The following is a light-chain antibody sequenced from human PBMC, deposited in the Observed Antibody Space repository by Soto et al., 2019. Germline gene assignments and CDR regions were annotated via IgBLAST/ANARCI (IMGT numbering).Light chain of an antibody. V-gene: IGLV2-11*01. CDR2: DVS. CDR3: CSYAGSYTYV. Sequence: QSALTQPRSVSGTPGQSVTISCTGTSSDVGGYNYVSWYQQHPGKAPILMIYDVSKRPSGVPDRFSGSKSGNTASLTISGLQAEDEADYYCCSYAGSYTYVFGTGTKLTV. J-gene: IGLJ1*01. CDR1: SSDVGGYNY.